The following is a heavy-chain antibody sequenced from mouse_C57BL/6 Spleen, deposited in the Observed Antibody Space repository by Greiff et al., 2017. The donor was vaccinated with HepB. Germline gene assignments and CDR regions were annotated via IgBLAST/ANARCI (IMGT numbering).Heavy chain of an antibody. CDR1: GFSLTSYG. CDR3: ARRENDYGSSPDYYAMDY. CDR2: IWGDGST. V-gene: IGHV2-3*01. Sequence: QVQLKESGPGLVAPSQSLSITCTVSGFSLTSYGVSWVRQPPGKGLEWLGVIWGDGSTNYHSDLISRLSISKDNSKSQVFLKLNRLQTDDTATYYWARRENDYGSSPDYYAMDYWGQGTSVTASS. D-gene: IGHD1-1*01. J-gene: IGHJ4*01.